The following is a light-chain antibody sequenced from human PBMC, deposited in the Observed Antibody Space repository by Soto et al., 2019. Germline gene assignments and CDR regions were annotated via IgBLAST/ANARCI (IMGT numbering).Light chain of an antibody. CDR2: WAS. Sequence: DIVMTQSPDSLAVSLGERATINCKSSQSVLYTSTNKNYLAWYQQRPGQPPKLLIYWASTRESGVPDRFSGSGSGTDFTLTISSLQAVDVAVYYCQQYYGTPLTFGGGTKVEIK. J-gene: IGKJ4*01. V-gene: IGKV4-1*01. CDR1: QSVLYTSTNKNY. CDR3: QQYYGTPLT.